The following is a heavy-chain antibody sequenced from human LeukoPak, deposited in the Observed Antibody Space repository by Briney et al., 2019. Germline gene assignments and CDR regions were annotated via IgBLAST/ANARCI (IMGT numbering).Heavy chain of an antibody. CDR3: AKNGRTWPS. J-gene: IGHJ5*02. Sequence: PSDTLSLTCSLSGASISSSYWSWLRQPPGRGLEWIAHIYNRDTNYNPSLQSRVTISLDTSKNQFSLKLTSVTAADTAVYYCAKNGRTWPSWGRGTLVTVSS. CDR2: IYNRDT. CDR1: GASISSSY. V-gene: IGHV4-59*07. D-gene: IGHD2-8*01.